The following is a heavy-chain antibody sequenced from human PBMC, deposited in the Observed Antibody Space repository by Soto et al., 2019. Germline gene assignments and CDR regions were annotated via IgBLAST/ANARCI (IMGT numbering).Heavy chain of an antibody. V-gene: IGHV1-69*06. Sequence: QVQLVQSGAEVKMPGSSVKISCKASGGNFNSYAISWVRQAPGQGLEWMGGVIPLYGTPNYAQKFQGRVTITADTSTSTGYMELSSLRPEDTAVHYCARPFLEWLYDAFHIWGQGTMLTVSS. CDR2: VIPLYGTP. CDR1: GGNFNSYA. J-gene: IGHJ3*02. CDR3: ARPFLEWLYDAFHI. D-gene: IGHD3-3*01.